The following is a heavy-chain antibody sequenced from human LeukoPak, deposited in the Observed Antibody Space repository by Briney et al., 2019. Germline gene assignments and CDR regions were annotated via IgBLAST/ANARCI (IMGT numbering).Heavy chain of an antibody. J-gene: IGHJ3*02. D-gene: IGHD2-15*01. Sequence: GASVKVSCKVSGYTLTELSMHWVRQAPGKGLEWMGGFDPEDGETIYAQKFQGRVTMTEDTSTDTAYMELSRLRSDDTAVYYCARRQRAAPDAFDIWGQGTMVTVSS. V-gene: IGHV1-24*01. CDR2: FDPEDGET. CDR3: ARRQRAAPDAFDI. CDR1: GYTLTELS.